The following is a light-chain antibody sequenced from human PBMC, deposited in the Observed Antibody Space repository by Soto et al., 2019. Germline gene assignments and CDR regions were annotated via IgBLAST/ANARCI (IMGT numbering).Light chain of an antibody. CDR3: SSYTSSGNLV. CDR1: SSDVGGYKH. V-gene: IGLV2-14*01. Sequence: QSVLTQPASVSGSPGQSITISCTGTSSDVGGYKHVSWYQQHPGKAPKLMIFEVSNRPSGVSNRFSGSKSGNTASLTISGLQAEDEADYYCSSYTSSGNLVFGTGTRSQS. J-gene: IGLJ1*01. CDR2: EVS.